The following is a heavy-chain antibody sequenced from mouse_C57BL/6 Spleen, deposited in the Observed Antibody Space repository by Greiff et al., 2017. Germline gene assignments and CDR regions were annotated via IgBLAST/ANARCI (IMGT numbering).Heavy chain of an antibody. D-gene: IGHD1-1*01. Sequence: VQLKQSGAELVRPGSSVKMSCKTSGYTFTSYGINWVKQRPGQGLDWIGYIFIGNGYTEYNEKFKGKATLTSDTSTSTAYMQLSSLTSEDSAIYVCAISRYDGSSPHFDYWGQGTTLTVSS. J-gene: IGHJ2*01. V-gene: IGHV1-58*01. CDR1: GYTFTSYG. CDR3: AISRYDGSSPHFDY. CDR2: IFIGNGYT.